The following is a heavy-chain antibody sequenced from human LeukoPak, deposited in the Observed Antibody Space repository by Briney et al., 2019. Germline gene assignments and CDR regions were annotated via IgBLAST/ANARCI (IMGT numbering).Heavy chain of an antibody. CDR1: GGTFSSYA. D-gene: IGHD6-19*01. Sequence: GASVKVSCKASGGTFSSYAISWVRQAPGQGLEWMGGIIPIFGTANYAQKFQGRVTITADKSTSTAYMELSSLRSEDTAVYHCARIAVAGTADDYWGQGTLVTVSS. CDR2: IIPIFGTA. J-gene: IGHJ4*02. V-gene: IGHV1-69*06. CDR3: ARIAVAGTADDY.